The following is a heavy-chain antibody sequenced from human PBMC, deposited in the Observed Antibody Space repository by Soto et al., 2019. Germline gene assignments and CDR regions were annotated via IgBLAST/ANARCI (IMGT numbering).Heavy chain of an antibody. CDR1: GDSINSDNYY. CDR3: SRLEGLATISYYFDY. Sequence: SETLSLTCSVSGDSINSDNYYWGWIRQPPGKGLEWIGSIYYRGNTYYNPSLKTRVTISTDKSKSQFSLKLNSVTAADSSVYFCSRLEGLATISYYFDYWGQGTLVTVSS. D-gene: IGHD3-9*01. V-gene: IGHV4-39*01. J-gene: IGHJ4*02. CDR2: IYYRGNT.